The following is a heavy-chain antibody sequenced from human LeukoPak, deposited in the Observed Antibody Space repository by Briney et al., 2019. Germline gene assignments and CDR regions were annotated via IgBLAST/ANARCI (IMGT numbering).Heavy chain of an antibody. V-gene: IGHV3-74*01. Sequence: GGSLRLSCAASAFTFNTYYMHWVRQAPGKGLVWVSRIYSDGTSTSYTASVKGRFSFSRDNAKNTLYLQMKSLRAEDTAVYYFARPTGYYTGGYYRRRDYYYDIDVWGQGTTVTVSS. CDR3: ARPTGYYTGGYYRRRDYYYDIDV. J-gene: IGHJ6*02. CDR2: IYSDGTST. D-gene: IGHD2-8*02. CDR1: AFTFNTYY.